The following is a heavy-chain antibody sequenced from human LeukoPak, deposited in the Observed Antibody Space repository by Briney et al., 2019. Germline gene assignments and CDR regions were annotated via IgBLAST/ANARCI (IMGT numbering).Heavy chain of an antibody. CDR3: AREMINQYIWFDP. CDR2: IYYSGST. Sequence: SQTLSLTCTVSGGSLSSGGYYWSWIRQHPGTGLEWIGYIYYSGSTYYNPSLKSRVTISVDTSKNQFSLKLSSVTAADTAVYYCAREMINQYIWFDPWGQGTLVTVSS. V-gene: IGHV4-31*03. D-gene: IGHD3-22*01. CDR1: GGSLSSGGYY. J-gene: IGHJ5*02.